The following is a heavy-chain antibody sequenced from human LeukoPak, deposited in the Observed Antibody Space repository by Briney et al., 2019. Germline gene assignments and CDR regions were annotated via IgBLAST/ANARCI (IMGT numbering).Heavy chain of an antibody. J-gene: IGHJ4*02. Sequence: GGSLRLSCAVSGFTFSSHAMNWVRQAPGKGLEWVSGISISGDITYYADSVQGRFIIFRDNSKNTVYLQMNSLRVEDTAVYYCANEEVPNDYWGQGTLVTVSS. CDR1: GFTFSSHA. CDR2: ISISGDIT. V-gene: IGHV3-23*01. CDR3: ANEEVPNDY. D-gene: IGHD4/OR15-4a*01.